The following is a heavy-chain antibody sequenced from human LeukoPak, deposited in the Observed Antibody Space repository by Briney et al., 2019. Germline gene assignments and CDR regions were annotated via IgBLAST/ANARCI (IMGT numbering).Heavy chain of an antibody. CDR3: ARGSPRALRYFDWHKNYYYYGMDV. J-gene: IGHJ6*04. CDR2: ISAYNGNT. CDR1: GYTFTSYG. Sequence: GASVKVSCKASGYTFTSYGISWVRQAPGQGLGWMGWISAYNGNTNYAQKLQGRVTMTTDTSTSTAYMELRSLRSDDTAVYYCARGSPRALRYFDWHKNYYYYGMDVWGKGTTVTVSS. D-gene: IGHD3-9*01. V-gene: IGHV1-18*04.